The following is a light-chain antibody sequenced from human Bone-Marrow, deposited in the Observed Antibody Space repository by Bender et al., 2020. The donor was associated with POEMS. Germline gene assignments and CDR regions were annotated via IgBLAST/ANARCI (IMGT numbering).Light chain of an antibody. Sequence: QSVLTQPPSASGTPGQRVTISCSGSSSNIESNYVYWYQQLPGTAPKLLIDTDSQRPSGVPDRFSASKSGTSASLAISGLRSEDEADYYCVTWDDDLRGQVFGTGTKVTVL. CDR2: TDS. CDR1: SSNIESNY. V-gene: IGLV1-47*02. CDR3: VTWDDDLRGQV. J-gene: IGLJ1*01.